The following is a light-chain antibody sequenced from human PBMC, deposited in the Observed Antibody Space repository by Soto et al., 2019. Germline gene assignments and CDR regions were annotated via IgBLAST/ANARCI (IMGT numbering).Light chain of an antibody. V-gene: IGKV1-39*01. CDR2: DAS. Sequence: IQLTQSPASLSASVGYKVTITGGAGRSIMVDLNWVQQKPWKAPQLLIYDASSLQTGVPSRFSGSGSGTAFSLPISSLQPEDFATYYCQQSYSTPPWTFGQGTKVDIK. CDR1: RSIMVD. CDR3: QQSYSTPPWT. J-gene: IGKJ1*01.